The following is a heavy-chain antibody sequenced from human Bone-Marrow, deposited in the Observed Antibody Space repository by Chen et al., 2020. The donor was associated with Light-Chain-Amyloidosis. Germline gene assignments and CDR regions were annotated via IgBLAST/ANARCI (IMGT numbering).Heavy chain of an antibody. D-gene: IGHD3-3*01. J-gene: IGHJ6*02. CDR2: ISAYNGIT. V-gene: IGHV1-18*04. CDR3: ARDVSRDDFWSGYYMHGYYYYGMDV. CDR1: GYTFTSYG. Sequence: QVQLVQSGAEVKKPGASVKVSCKASGYTFTSYGISWVRQAPGQGLEWMGWISAYNGITNYAHKLQGRVTMTTDTSTSTAYMELRSLRSDDTAVYYCARDVSRDDFWSGYYMHGYYYYGMDVWGQGTTVTVSS.